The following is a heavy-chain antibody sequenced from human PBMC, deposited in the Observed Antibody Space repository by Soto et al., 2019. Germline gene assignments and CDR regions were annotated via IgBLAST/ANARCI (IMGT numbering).Heavy chain of an antibody. CDR1: GFTFSSYA. CDR2: ISGSGGST. J-gene: IGHJ4*02. V-gene: IGHV3-23*01. CDR3: AKMSLSDQLGAPFDY. D-gene: IGHD2-2*01. Sequence: GGSLRLSCAASGFTFSSYAMSWVRQAPGKGLEWVSAISGSGGSTYYADSVKGRFTISRDNSKNTLYLQMNSLRAEDTAVYYCAKMSLSDQLGAPFDYWGQGTLVTVSS.